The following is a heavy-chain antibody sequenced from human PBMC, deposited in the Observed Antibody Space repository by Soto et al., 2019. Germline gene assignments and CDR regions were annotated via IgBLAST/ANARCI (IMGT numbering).Heavy chain of an antibody. CDR1: DVSISSTYW. CDR3: ARGHTYTWHY. CDR2: IYLHGTT. D-gene: IGHD1-20*01. Sequence: QVQLQESGPGLVEPSGTLSLTCTVSDVSISSTYWCWSWVRQPPGQGLEWIGEIYLHGTTKYSPSLESRVTVSADTSNNQFSLSLRSVTAADTAVYYCARGHTYTWHYWSQGTLATVSS. V-gene: IGHV4-4*02. J-gene: IGHJ4*02.